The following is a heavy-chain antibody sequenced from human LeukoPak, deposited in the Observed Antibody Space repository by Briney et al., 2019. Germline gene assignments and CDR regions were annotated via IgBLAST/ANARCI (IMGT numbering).Heavy chain of an antibody. CDR2: ISGSGGST. CDR3: AKGETGYYFYYFDY. V-gene: IGHV3-23*01. J-gene: IGHJ4*02. CDR1: GFTFSSYA. Sequence: GGSLSLSCAASGFTFSSYAMSWVRQAPGKGLEWVSAISGSGGSTYYADSVKGRFTISRDNSKNTLYLQMNSLRAEDTAVYYCAKGETGYYFYYFDYWGQGTLVTVSS. D-gene: IGHD3-22*01.